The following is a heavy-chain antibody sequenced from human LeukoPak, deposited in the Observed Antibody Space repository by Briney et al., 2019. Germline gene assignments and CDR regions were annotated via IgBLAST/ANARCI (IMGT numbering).Heavy chain of an antibody. CDR1: GFTFSSYW. Sequence: GGSLRLSCAASGFTFSSYWMHWVRQAPGKGLVWVSRINSDGSSTSYADSVKGRFTISRDNAKNTLYLQTNSLRAEDTAVYYCAREVRYNWNDGYMDVWGKGTTVTVSS. CDR2: INSDGSST. D-gene: IGHD1-20*01. J-gene: IGHJ6*03. V-gene: IGHV3-74*01. CDR3: AREVRYNWNDGYMDV.